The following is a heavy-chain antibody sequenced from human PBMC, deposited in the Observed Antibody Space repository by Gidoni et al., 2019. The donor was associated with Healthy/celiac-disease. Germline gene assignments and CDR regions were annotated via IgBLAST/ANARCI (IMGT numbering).Heavy chain of an antibody. V-gene: IGHV3-33*01. J-gene: IGHJ6*02. Sequence: QVQLVESGGGVVQPGQSLRLSCAASGFTFSSYGMHWVRQAPGKGLEWVAVIWFDGSNKYYADSVKGRFTISRDNSKNTLYLQMNSLRAEDTAVYYCARDTVVIAARYYSYGMDVWGQGTTVTVSS. CDR3: ARDTVVIAARYYSYGMDV. CDR1: GFTFSSYG. CDR2: IWFDGSNK. D-gene: IGHD2-15*01.